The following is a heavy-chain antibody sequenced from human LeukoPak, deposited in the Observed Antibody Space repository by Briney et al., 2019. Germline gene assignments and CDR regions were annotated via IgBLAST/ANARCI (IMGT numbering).Heavy chain of an antibody. CDR3: ARLGSGSYWFRFDP. J-gene: IGHJ5*02. CDR1: GGSISSYY. D-gene: IGHD3-10*01. CDR2: IYYSGST. Sequence: SETLSLTCTVSGGSISSYYWSWIRQPPGKGLEWIGYIYYSGSTNYNPSLKSRVTISVDTSKNQFSLKLSSVTAADTAVYYCARLGSGSYWFRFDPWGQGTLVTVSS. V-gene: IGHV4-59*08.